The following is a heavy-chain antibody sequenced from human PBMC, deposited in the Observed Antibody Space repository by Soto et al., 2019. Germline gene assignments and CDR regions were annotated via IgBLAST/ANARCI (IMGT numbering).Heavy chain of an antibody. V-gene: IGHV4-39*07. CDR2: IYYSGST. CDR1: GGSISSSNYY. J-gene: IGHJ4*02. D-gene: IGHD3-10*01. CDR3: ASFTPTRGSGSSLYWFDY. Sequence: PSETLSLTCTVSGGSISSSNYYWGWIRQPPGKGLEWIGSIYYSGSTYYNPSLKSRVTISVDTSKNQFSLKLSSVTAADTAVYYCASFTPTRGSGSSLYWFDYWGQGTLVTVSS.